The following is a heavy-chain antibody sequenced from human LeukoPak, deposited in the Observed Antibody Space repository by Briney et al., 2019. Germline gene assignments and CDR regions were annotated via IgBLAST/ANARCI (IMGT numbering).Heavy chain of an antibody. D-gene: IGHD3-3*01. Sequence: GGSLRLSCAASGFTFSNYSMNWVRQAPGKGLEWASHIRGDSSKIYYADSVRGRFTISRDNAKNSLYLQMNSLRVEDTAVYYCARHGSGSFDHWGQGTLVTVSS. CDR3: ARHGSGSFDH. J-gene: IGHJ4*02. V-gene: IGHV3-48*01. CDR1: GFTFSNYS. CDR2: IRGDSSKI.